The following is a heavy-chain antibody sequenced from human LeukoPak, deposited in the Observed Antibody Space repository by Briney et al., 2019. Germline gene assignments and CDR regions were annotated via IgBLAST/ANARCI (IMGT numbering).Heavy chain of an antibody. CDR2: IYNAKNT. J-gene: IGHJ4*02. Sequence: SETLSLTCSASGASTSSRYWSWIRQFPGGTLEWIGHIYNAKNTKYNLYLTSRVTISVDTSRNQFSLSLTSLTAADTAIYYCAQTTGWPGFDFWGPGALGTVSS. CDR3: AQTTGWPGFDF. V-gene: IGHV4-59*08. D-gene: IGHD6-19*01. CDR1: GASTSSRY.